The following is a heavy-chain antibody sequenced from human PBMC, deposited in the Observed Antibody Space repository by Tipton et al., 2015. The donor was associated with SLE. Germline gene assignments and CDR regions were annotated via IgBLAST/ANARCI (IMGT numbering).Heavy chain of an antibody. V-gene: IGHV1-18*01. CDR3: ARGGGSCYGLCAFDI. J-gene: IGHJ3*02. CDR1: GYTFTNYG. D-gene: IGHD2-15*01. CDR2: INTDNGDT. Sequence: QSGPEVKKPGASVKVSCKASGYTFTNYGLSWVRQAPGQGLEWVGWINTDNGDTGNAQSLQGRVTMTTDASTNTAYMELRSLRSDDTAVYYCARGGGSCYGLCAFDIWGQGTMVTVSS.